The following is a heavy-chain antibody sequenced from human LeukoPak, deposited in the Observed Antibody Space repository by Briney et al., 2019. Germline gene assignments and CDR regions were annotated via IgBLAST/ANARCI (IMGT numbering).Heavy chain of an antibody. V-gene: IGHV3-74*01. CDR3: ARDSTNYSMGAIDI. J-gene: IGHJ3*02. D-gene: IGHD1-7*01. Sequence: GGSLRLSCAASGFTFSSHGMHWVRQAPGKGLVWVAHVSTDGTSTSSVDSVKGRFTISRDNAKNTLYLQMNSLRAEDTAVYYCARDSTNYSMGAIDIWGQGTMVTVSS. CDR1: GFTFSSHG. CDR2: VSTDGTST.